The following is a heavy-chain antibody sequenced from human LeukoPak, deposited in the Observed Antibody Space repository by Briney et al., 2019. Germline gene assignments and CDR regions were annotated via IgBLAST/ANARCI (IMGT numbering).Heavy chain of an antibody. Sequence: GGSLRLSCAASGFTFSNYAMTWVRQAPGKGREWVSTISGGGSTTYYADSVKGRFTISRDNSENTLYLQMNSLRPEDTAVYYCAKAPVTYYYYGMDVWGQGTTVTVSS. V-gene: IGHV3-23*01. CDR1: GFTFSNYA. CDR3: AKAPVTYYYYGMDV. D-gene: IGHD4-17*01. J-gene: IGHJ6*02. CDR2: ISGGGSTT.